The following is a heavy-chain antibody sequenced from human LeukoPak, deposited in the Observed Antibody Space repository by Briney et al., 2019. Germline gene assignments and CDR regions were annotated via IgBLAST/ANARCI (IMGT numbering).Heavy chain of an antibody. D-gene: IGHD2-21*01. CDR2: IYYSGST. V-gene: IGHV4-31*03. Sequence: PSETLSLTCTVSGGSISSGGYYWSWIRQHPGTGLEWIGYIYYSGSTYYNPSLKSRVTISVDTSKNQFSLKLSSVTAADTAVYYCARGARFFAYYDYWGQGTLVTVSS. CDR3: ARGARFFAYYDY. CDR1: GGSISSGGYY. J-gene: IGHJ4*02.